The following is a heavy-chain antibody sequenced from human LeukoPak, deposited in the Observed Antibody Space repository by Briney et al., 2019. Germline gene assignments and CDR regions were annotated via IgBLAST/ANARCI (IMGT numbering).Heavy chain of an antibody. CDR3: ARGVVGYCSSTSCYDAFDI. V-gene: IGHV5-51*01. J-gene: IGHJ3*02. Sequence: GAALEISWKGSGSIFTSYWIGGVRPLAGKGLEWMGIIYPGDFYARYSSSFQCQVTLSADKAISTAYLQWSSLKASDTAMYYCARGVVGYCSSTSCYDAFDIWGQGTMVTVSS. D-gene: IGHD2-2*01. CDR1: GSIFTSYW. CDR2: IYPGDFYA.